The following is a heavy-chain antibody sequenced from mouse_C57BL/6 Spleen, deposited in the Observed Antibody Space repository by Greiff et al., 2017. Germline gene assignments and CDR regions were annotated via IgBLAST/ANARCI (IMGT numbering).Heavy chain of an antibody. J-gene: IGHJ2*01. D-gene: IGHD1-1*01. Sequence: VQLQQSGPELVKPGASVKISCKASGYTFTDYYMNWVKQSHGKSLEWIGDINPNNGGTSYNQKFKGKATLTVDKSSSTAYMELRSLTSEDSAVYYCARLPLAGHDYWGQGTTLTVSS. V-gene: IGHV1-26*01. CDR2: INPNNGGT. CDR1: GYTFTDYY. CDR3: ARLPLAGHDY.